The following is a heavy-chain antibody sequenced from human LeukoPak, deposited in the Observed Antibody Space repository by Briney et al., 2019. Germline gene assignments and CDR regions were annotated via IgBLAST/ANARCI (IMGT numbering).Heavy chain of an antibody. D-gene: IGHD4-17*01. CDR1: GYSFSNYW. V-gene: IGHV5-51*01. Sequence: PGESLKISCKGSGYSFSNYWIGWVRQMPGKGLEWMGIIYPGDFDTRYSPSFQGQVTISADKSISTVYLQWSSLKDSDTAMYYCARQGAVTTRVEWWYWGQGSLVTVSS. CDR3: ARQGAVTTRVEWWY. CDR2: IYPGDFDT. J-gene: IGHJ4*02.